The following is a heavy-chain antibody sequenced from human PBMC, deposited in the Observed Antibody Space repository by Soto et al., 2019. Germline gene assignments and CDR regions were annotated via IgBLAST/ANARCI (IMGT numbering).Heavy chain of an antibody. Sequence: ASVKVSCKASGGTFSSYAISWVRQAPGQGLEWMGWISANNGNTNYVQKLQGRVTMTTDTSTSTAYMELRSLRSDDTAVYYCASDRGSYVLDFWAQRTLVTVSS. V-gene: IGHV1-18*01. CDR1: GGTFSSYA. CDR2: ISANNGNT. J-gene: IGHJ4*02. D-gene: IGHD1-26*01. CDR3: ASDRGSYVLDF.